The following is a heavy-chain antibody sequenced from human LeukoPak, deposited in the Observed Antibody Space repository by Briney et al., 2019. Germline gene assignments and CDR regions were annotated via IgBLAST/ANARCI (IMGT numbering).Heavy chain of an antibody. D-gene: IGHD2-2*01. V-gene: IGHV3-53*01. J-gene: IGHJ4*02. Sequence: PGGSLRLSCAASGFTVSINYMSWVRQAPGKGLEWVSVIYSGGSTYYADSVKGRFTISRDNSKNTLYLQMSSLRAEDTAVYYCASGDCSSTSCYDYWGQGTLVTVSS. CDR3: ASGDCSSTSCYDY. CDR1: GFTVSINY. CDR2: IYSGGST.